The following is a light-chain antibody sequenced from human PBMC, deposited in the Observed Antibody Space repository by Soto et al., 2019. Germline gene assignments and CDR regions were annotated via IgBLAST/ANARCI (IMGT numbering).Light chain of an antibody. J-gene: IGKJ1*01. CDR2: GAS. CDR3: QQSYNWPRGT. CDR1: QSVSSN. V-gene: IGKV3-15*01. Sequence: EIVMTQSPATLSVSPGERATLSCRASQSVSSNLAWYQHKPGQAPRLLIYGASTRATGIPARFSGSGSGTEFTLTISSLQSEDLAVYYCQQSYNWPRGTFGQGTKV.